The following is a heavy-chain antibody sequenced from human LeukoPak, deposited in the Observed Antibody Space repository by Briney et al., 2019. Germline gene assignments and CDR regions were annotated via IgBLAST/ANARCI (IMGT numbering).Heavy chain of an antibody. V-gene: IGHV1-18*01. D-gene: IGHD3-10*01. Sequence: GASVKVSCKASGYTFTSYGISWVRQAPGQGLEWMGWISAYNGNTNYAQKLQGRVTMTTDTSTSTAYMELRSLRSDDTAVYYCARTYYYGSGSYYNYYYYMDVWGKGTTVTISS. CDR1: GYTFTSYG. CDR3: ARTYYYGSGSYYNYYYYMDV. J-gene: IGHJ6*03. CDR2: ISAYNGNT.